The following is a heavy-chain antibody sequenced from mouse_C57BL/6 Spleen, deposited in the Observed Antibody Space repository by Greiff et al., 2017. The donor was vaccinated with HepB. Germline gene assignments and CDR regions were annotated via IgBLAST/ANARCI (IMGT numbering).Heavy chain of an antibody. D-gene: IGHD1-2*01. Sequence: QVQLQQPGAELVKPGASVKLSCKASGYTFTSYWMQWVKQRPGQGLEWIGEIDPSDSYTNYNQKFKGKATLTVDTSSSTAYMQLSSLTSEDSAVYYYARDYYGPNWYAMDYWGQGTSVTVSS. V-gene: IGHV1-50*01. CDR3: ARDYYGPNWYAMDY. J-gene: IGHJ4*01. CDR1: GYTFTSYW. CDR2: IDPSDSYT.